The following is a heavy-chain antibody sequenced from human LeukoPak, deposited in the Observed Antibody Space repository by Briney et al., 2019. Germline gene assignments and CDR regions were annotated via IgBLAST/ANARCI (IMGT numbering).Heavy chain of an antibody. CDR3: AREFLGRTGTTKGRAFDI. CDR1: GGSISSYY. V-gene: IGHV4-4*07. J-gene: IGHJ3*02. D-gene: IGHD1-7*01. Sequence: SETLSLTCTVSGGSISSYYWSWIRQPAGKGLEWIGRIYTSGSTNYNPSLKSRVTMSVDTSKNQFSLKLSSVTAADTAVYYCAREFLGRTGTTKGRAFDIWGQGTMVTVSS. CDR2: IYTSGST.